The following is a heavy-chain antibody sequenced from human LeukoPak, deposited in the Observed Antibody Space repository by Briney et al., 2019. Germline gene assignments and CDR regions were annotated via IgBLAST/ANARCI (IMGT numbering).Heavy chain of an antibody. Sequence: GGSLRLSCAASGFTFSSYEMNWFRQAPGKGLEWLSYISSSGSTIYYADSVKGRFTISRDNSKNTLYLQMNSLRAEDTAVYYCAKSRGVAGFDYWGQGTLVTVSS. CDR2: ISSSGSTI. CDR1: GFTFSSYE. J-gene: IGHJ4*02. CDR3: AKSRGVAGFDY. D-gene: IGHD6-19*01. V-gene: IGHV3-48*03.